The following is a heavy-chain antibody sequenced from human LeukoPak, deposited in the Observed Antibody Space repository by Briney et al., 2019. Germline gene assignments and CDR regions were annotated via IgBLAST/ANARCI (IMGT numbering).Heavy chain of an antibody. CDR2: IIPIFGTA. CDR3: ARNFNDGSGWFN. V-gene: IGHV1-69*13. CDR1: GGTFINYA. J-gene: IGHJ4*02. Sequence: GASVTVSFKASGGTFINYAISGVRQAPGQGLEWMGGIIPIFGTANYAQKFQGRVTITADESTSTAYMELSSLRSEDTAVYYCARNFNDGSGWFNWGQGTLVTVSS. D-gene: IGHD6-19*01.